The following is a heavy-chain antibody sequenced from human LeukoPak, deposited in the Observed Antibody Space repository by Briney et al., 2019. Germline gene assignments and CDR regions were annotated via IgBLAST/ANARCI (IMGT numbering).Heavy chain of an antibody. CDR1: GYSFNTFM. V-gene: IGHV5-51*01. CDR3: ARKYSSGWPN. Sequence: GESLKISCQTSGYSFNTFMIAWVRQAPGRGLEWMGLVYPLDSETRYGPSFQGQVTISADKSTSSAFLQWDSLKASDTAMYYCARKYSSGWPNWGQGTLVTVSS. D-gene: IGHD6-19*01. J-gene: IGHJ4*02. CDR2: VYPLDSET.